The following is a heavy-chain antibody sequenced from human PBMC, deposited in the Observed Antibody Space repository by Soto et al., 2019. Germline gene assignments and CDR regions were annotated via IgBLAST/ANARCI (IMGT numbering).Heavy chain of an antibody. V-gene: IGHV3-23*01. D-gene: IGHD5-18*01. J-gene: IGHJ6*02. Sequence: GGSLRLSCAASGFTFSSYAMSWVRQAPGKGLEWVSAISGSGGSTYYADSVKGRFTISRDNSKNTLYLQMNSLRAEDTAVYYCAKGGTAMVDYYYYGMDVWGQGTTVTVSS. CDR3: AKGGTAMVDYYYYGMDV. CDR1: GFTFSSYA. CDR2: ISGSGGST.